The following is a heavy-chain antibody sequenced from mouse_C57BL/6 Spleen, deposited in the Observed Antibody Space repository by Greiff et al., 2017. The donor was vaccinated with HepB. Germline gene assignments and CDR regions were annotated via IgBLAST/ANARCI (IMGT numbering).Heavy chain of an antibody. CDR3: TREGFFGLLDY. V-gene: IGHV1-15*01. CDR1: GYTFTDYE. CDR2: IDPETGGT. D-gene: IGHD2-3*01. Sequence: VQLQQSGAELVRPGASVTLSCKASGYTFTDYEMHWVKQTPVHGLEWIGAIDPETGGTAYNQKFKGKAILTAAKSSSTAYMELRSLTSEDSAVYYGTREGFFGLLDYWGQGTTLTVSS. J-gene: IGHJ2*01.